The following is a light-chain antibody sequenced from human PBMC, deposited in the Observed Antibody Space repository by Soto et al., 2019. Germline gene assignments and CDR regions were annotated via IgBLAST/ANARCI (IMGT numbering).Light chain of an antibody. CDR3: HQYYSSIT. Sequence: PGEGATLSCRASQDVDNNFLTWYQQRPGQTPRLLIYASSRRATGIPDRFSGSGSGTDFTLTISRVGPYDIAVYFCHQYYSSITFGGATKVEVK. CDR2: ASS. V-gene: IGKV3-20*01. CDR1: QDVDNNF. J-gene: IGKJ4*01.